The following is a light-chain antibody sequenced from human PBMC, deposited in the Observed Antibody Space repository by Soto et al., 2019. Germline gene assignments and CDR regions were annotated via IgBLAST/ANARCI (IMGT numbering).Light chain of an antibody. CDR1: SSDVGGYHY. Sequence: QSVLTQPASVSGSPGQSITISCTGTSSDVGGYHYVSWYQQHPGKAPKLMIFGVNNRPSGLSNRFSGSKSGNTASLTISGLQAADEAEYFCSSYTSSGTVLFGGGTKLTVL. J-gene: IGLJ2*01. V-gene: IGLV2-14*01. CDR3: SSYTSSGTVL. CDR2: GVN.